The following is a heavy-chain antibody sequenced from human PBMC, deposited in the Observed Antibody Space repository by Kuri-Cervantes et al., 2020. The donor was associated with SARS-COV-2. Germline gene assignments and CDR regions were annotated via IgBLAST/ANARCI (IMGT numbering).Heavy chain of an antibody. CDR2: ISSSGSTI. CDR1: GFTVSSYE. D-gene: IGHD5-24*01. V-gene: IGHV3-48*03. Sequence: GGSLRLSCAASGFTVSSYEMNWVRQAPGKGLEWVSYISSSGSTIYYADSVKGQFTISRDNAKNSLYLQMNGLRAEDTAVYYCARPEMVRGVDYWGQGTLVTVSS. J-gene: IGHJ4*02. CDR3: ARPEMVRGVDY.